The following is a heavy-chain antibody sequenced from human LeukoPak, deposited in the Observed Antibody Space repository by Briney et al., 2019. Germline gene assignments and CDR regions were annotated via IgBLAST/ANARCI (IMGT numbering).Heavy chain of an antibody. CDR3: ARGRGIRPDY. CDR2: MSSNRGNA. J-gene: IGHJ4*02. V-gene: IGHV1-8*01. Sequence: ASVKVSCKASGYTFTSYVINWVRQAAGQGLEWMGWMSSNRGNAGYAQKFHSSVTMTRNTSISTAYMELSSLRSEDTAVYYCARGRGIRPDYWGQGTLVTVSS. D-gene: IGHD3-16*01. CDR1: GYTFTSYV.